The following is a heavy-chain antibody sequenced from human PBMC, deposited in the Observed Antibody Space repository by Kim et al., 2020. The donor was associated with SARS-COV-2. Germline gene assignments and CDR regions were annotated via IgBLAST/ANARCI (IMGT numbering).Heavy chain of an antibody. Sequence: SETLSLTCTVSGGSISSGSYFWSWIRQPAGKGLEWIGRIYTSGSTNYNPSLKSRVTISVDTSKNQFSLKLSSVTAADTAVYYCARSAKGHSSGYYPLLIDWGQGTLVTVSS. CDR3: ARSAKGHSSGYYPLLID. D-gene: IGHD3-22*01. J-gene: IGHJ4*02. CDR1: GGSISSGSYF. V-gene: IGHV4-61*02. CDR2: IYTSGST.